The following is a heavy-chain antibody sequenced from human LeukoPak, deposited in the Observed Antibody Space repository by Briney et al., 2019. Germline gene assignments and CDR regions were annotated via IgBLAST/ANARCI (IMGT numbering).Heavy chain of an antibody. J-gene: IGHJ6*03. CDR1: GCTISSGGYY. CDR2: VYYSGST. CDR3: ARGVPYIPFDYYYYMDV. V-gene: IGHV4-31*03. D-gene: IGHD2-21*01. Sequence: TVTLTCNVSGCTISSGGYYWIWIPHDPGKDLVAFGHVYYSGSTYYNPSLKSRITTSVDTSKNQFSLMLSSVTAADTAVYYCARGVPYIPFDYYYYMDVWGKGTTVTVSS.